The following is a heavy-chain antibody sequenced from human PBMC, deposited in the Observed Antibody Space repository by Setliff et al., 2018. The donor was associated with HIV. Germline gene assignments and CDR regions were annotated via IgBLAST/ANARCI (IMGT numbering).Heavy chain of an antibody. V-gene: IGHV4-39*01. CDR2: IYYSGST. Sequence: SETLSLTCTVSGGSIGSGSYYWTWIRQPPGKGLEWIGSIYYSGSTYYNPSLNSRVTISVDASKNQFSLKLSSVTAADTAVYYCASLPPLYDSSGYYFDYWGQGTLVTVSS. CDR3: ASLPPLYDSSGYYFDY. J-gene: IGHJ4*02. CDR1: GGSIGSGSYY. D-gene: IGHD3-22*01.